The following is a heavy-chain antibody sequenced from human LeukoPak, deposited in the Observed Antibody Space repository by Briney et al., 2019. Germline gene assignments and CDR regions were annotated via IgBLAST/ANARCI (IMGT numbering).Heavy chain of an antibody. CDR2: INGRGGII. V-gene: IGHV3-48*04. Sequence: PGGSLRISCKASGFSFSNYYMNWVRQAPGKGLEWLSHINGRGGIINYADSVKGRFTISGDNARNSLDLHMSSLGAEDTAVYYCAREGDGSRYYFDYWGQGILVTVSS. D-gene: IGHD2-21*01. CDR1: GFSFSNYY. J-gene: IGHJ4*02. CDR3: AREGDGSRYYFDY.